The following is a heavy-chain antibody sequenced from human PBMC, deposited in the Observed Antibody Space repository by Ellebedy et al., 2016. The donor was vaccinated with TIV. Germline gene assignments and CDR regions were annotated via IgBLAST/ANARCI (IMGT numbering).Heavy chain of an antibody. J-gene: IGHJ4*02. D-gene: IGHD3-16*01. CDR1: GFTSSDYY. CDR2: ISSSSSST. V-gene: IGHV3-11*06. CDR3: ARGDGY. Sequence: PGGSLRLSCAASGFTSSDYYIIWIPQAPGKGLEWVSYISSSSSSTNYADSVKGRFTISRDNAKNSLYLQMNSLSAEDTAVYYCARGDGYWGQGTLVTVSS.